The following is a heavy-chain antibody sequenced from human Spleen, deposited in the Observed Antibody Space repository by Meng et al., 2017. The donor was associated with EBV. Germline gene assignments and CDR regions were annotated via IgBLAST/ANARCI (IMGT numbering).Heavy chain of an antibody. D-gene: IGHD2-15*01. CDR3: ARGYCSGGSCYSDY. Sequence: QVQLQQWGAGLLKPSETLSLTCAVYGGSFSGHYWTWIRQPPGKGLEWIGEINHSGSTNYNPSLKSRVTMSVDTSKNQFSLKLSSVTAADTAVYYCARGYCSGGSCYSDYWGQGTLVTVSS. V-gene: IGHV4-34*02. CDR2: INHSGST. J-gene: IGHJ4*02. CDR1: GGSFSGHY.